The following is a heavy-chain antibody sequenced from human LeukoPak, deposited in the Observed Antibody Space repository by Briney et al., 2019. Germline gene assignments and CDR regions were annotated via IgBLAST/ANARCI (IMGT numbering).Heavy chain of an antibody. Sequence: GASVKVSFTPSGYSFTDYYMHWVRQAPGQGIEWMGWINPNSGGTSSAQKFQGRVTMTRDTSISTVYMEVSWLTSDDTAIYYCARADRLHGGPYLIGPWGQGTLVTVSS. CDR1: GYSFTDYY. D-gene: IGHD2-21*01. CDR3: ARADRLHGGPYLIGP. J-gene: IGHJ5*02. V-gene: IGHV1-2*02. CDR2: INPNSGGT.